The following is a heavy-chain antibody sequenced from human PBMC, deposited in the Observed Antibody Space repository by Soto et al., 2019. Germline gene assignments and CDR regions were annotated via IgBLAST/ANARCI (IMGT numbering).Heavy chain of an antibody. CDR2: MNPNSGNT. CDR3: ARGYCTSTSCSFDP. CDR1: GYTFTNYD. D-gene: IGHD2-2*01. J-gene: IGHJ5*02. Sequence: ASVKVSCTAFGYTFTNYDINWVRQATGQGLEWMGWMNPNSGNTRHAQKFQGRVTMTSNTSISTAYLELSSLRSEDTAVYYCARGYCTSTSCSFDPWGQGALVTSPQ. V-gene: IGHV1-8*01.